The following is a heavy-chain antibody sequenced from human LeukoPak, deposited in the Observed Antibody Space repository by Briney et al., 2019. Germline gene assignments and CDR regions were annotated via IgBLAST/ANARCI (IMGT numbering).Heavy chain of an antibody. CDR3: ARRRWLGYCSSTSCSDAFDI. Sequence: SETLSLTCTVSGGSISSSSYYWGWIRQPPGKGLEWIGSIYYSGSTYYNPSLKSRVTISVDTSKNQFSLKLSSVTAADTAVYYCARRRWLGYCSSTSCSDAFDIWGQGTMVTVSS. CDR1: GGSISSSSYY. CDR2: IYYSGST. J-gene: IGHJ3*02. D-gene: IGHD2-2*01. V-gene: IGHV4-39*01.